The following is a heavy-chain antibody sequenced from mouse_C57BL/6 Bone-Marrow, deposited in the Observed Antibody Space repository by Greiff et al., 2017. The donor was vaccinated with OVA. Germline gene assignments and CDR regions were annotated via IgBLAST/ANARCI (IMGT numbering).Heavy chain of an antibody. CDR3: TRKNYSNSGFAN. J-gene: IGHJ3*01. D-gene: IGHD2-5*01. CDR2: IDPEDGDT. Sequence: VQLQQSGAELVRPGASVKLSCTASGFNIKDYYMHWVKQRPEQGLEWIGRIDPEDGDTEYAPKFQGKATLTADTSSNTAYLQLSSLTSEDTAVEYWTRKNYSNSGFANGGQGTLVTVSA. CDR1: GFNIKDYY. V-gene: IGHV14-1*01.